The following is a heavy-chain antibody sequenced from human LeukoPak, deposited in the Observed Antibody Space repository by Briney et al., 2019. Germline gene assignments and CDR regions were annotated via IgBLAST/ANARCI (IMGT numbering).Heavy chain of an antibody. CDR1: GGSISSSSFY. V-gene: IGHV4-39*01. J-gene: IGHJ4*02. Sequence: SETLSLTCNVSGGSISSSSFYWGWIRRPPGKGLEWIGNIYYSGTTYYNPSLKSRVTISVDTSKNQFSLKLSSVIAADTAVYYCARGSRFSGWYSYWGQGTLVTVSS. CDR3: ARGSRFSGWYSY. CDR2: IYYSGTT. D-gene: IGHD6-19*01.